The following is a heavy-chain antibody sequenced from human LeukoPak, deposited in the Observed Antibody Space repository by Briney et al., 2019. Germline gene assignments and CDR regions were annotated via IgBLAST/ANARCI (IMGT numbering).Heavy chain of an antibody. CDR1: GFTFSNAW. D-gene: IGHD3-3*01. V-gene: IGHV3-15*01. Sequence: EGSLRLSCAASGFTFSNAWMSWVRQAPGKGLEWVGRIKSKTDGGTTDYAAPVKGRFTISRDDSKNTLYLQMNSLKTEDTAVYYCTTDSPTIFGVVSPDYWGQGTLVTVSS. CDR2: IKSKTDGGTT. CDR3: TTDSPTIFGVVSPDY. J-gene: IGHJ4*02.